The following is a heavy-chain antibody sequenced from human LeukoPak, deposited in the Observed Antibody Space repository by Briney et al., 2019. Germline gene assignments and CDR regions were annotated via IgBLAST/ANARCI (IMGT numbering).Heavy chain of an antibody. CDR2: IYHSGST. J-gene: IGHJ4*02. D-gene: IGHD2-2*01. V-gene: IGHV4-59*12. CDR1: GGSISSYY. Sequence: SETLSLTCTVSGGSISSYYWSWIRQPPGKGLEWIGYIYHSGSTYYNPSLKSRVTISVDRSKNQFSLKLSSVTAADTAVYYCARASPGYCSSTSCSYFEYWGQGTLVTVSS. CDR3: ARASPGYCSSTSCSYFEY.